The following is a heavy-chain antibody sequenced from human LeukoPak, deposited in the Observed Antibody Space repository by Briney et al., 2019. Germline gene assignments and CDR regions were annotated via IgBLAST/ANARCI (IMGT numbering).Heavy chain of an antibody. CDR3: ARVPYGSSGVFVY. V-gene: IGHV1-2*02. Sequence: ASVKLSCKASGYTFTCYYMHWVRQSPGQGLEWMGWINPNSGGTTYAQKFQGRVTMTRATSISTASMELCRLRLDDQGPYYCARVPYGSSGVFVYWGQGTLVTVSS. CDR1: GYTFTCYY. J-gene: IGHJ4*02. CDR2: INPNSGGT. D-gene: IGHD3-22*01.